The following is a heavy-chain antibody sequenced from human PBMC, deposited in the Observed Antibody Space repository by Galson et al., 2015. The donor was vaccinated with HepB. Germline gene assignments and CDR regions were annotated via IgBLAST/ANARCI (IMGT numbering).Heavy chain of an antibody. D-gene: IGHD6-13*01. V-gene: IGHV1-8*01. CDR3: ARRFESSWYRSVYYYYYYMDV. Sequence: SVKVSCKASGYTFTSYDINWVRQATGQGLEWMGWMNPNSGNTGYAQKFQGRVTMTRNTSISTAYMELSSLRSEDTAVYYCARRFESSWYRSVYYYYYYMDVWGKGTTVTVSS. CDR1: GYTFTSYD. J-gene: IGHJ6*03. CDR2: MNPNSGNT.